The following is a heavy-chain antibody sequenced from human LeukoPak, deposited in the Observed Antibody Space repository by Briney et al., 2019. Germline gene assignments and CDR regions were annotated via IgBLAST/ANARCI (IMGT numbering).Heavy chain of an antibody. CDR1: GGSFSGYY. V-gene: IGHV4-34*01. D-gene: IGHD3-10*01. CDR3: ARHGVLWFGELLTSYFDY. CDR2: INHSGST. Sequence: SETLSLTCAVYGGSFSGYYWSWIRQPPGKGLEWIGEINHSGSTNYNPSLKSRVTISVDTSKNQFSLKLSSVTAADTAVYYCARHGVLWFGELLTSYFDYWGQGTLVTVSS. J-gene: IGHJ4*02.